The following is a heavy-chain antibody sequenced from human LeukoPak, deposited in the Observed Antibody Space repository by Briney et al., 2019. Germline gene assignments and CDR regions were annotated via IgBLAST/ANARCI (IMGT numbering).Heavy chain of an antibody. Sequence: GGSLRLSCAASGFTFSSYWMHWVRQAPGKGLVWVSRINSDGSSTSYADSVKGRFTIYRDNAKNTLYLQMNSLRAEDTAVYYCARGVIIVRRESQVGATRWGQGTLVTVSS. CDR1: GFTFSSYW. CDR2: INSDGSST. J-gene: IGHJ4*02. D-gene: IGHD1-26*01. CDR3: ARGVIIVRRESQVGATR. V-gene: IGHV3-74*01.